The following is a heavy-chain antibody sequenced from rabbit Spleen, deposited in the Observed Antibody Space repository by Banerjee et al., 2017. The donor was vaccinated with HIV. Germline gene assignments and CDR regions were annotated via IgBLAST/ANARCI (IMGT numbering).Heavy chain of an antibody. V-gene: IGHV1S45*01. D-gene: IGHD6-1*01. CDR2: IYTVSSGST. J-gene: IGHJ4*01. Sequence: QEQLAESGGDLVKPEGSLTLTCTASGFSFVFSFTGNYWICWVRQAPGKGLEWIAWIYTVSSGSTYYASWAKGRFTITKTSSTTVTLQMTSLTAADTATYFCARGYGGYGDGTGIYYFNLWGQGTLVTVS. CDR1: GFSFVFSFTGNYW. CDR3: ARGYGGYGDGTGIYYFNL.